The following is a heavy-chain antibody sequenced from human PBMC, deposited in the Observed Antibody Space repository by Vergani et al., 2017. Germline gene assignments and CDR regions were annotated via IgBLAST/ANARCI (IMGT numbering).Heavy chain of an antibody. Sequence: QVQLQESGPGLVKPSQTLSLTCTVSGGSISSGSYYWSWIRQPAGKGLEWIGRIYTSGSTNYNPSLKSRVTISVDTSKNQFSLKLSSVTAADTAVYYCARSITIFGVVDPWGQGTLVTVSS. D-gene: IGHD3-3*01. V-gene: IGHV4-61*02. J-gene: IGHJ5*02. CDR1: GGSISSGSYY. CDR2: IYTSGST. CDR3: ARSITIFGVVDP.